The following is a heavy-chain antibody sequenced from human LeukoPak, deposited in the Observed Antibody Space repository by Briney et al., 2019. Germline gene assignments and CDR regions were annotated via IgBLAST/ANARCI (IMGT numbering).Heavy chain of an antibody. CDR2: INSDGSWT. D-gene: IGHD2-15*01. V-gene: IGHV3-74*01. J-gene: IGHJ4*02. Sequence: GGSLRLSCAASGNYWMHWVRQAPGKGLVWVSHINSDGSWTSYADSVQGRFTISRDNSKSTLCLQMNSLRAEDTAVYYCAKQLEYCSDGSCYFPYWGQGTLVTVSS. CDR3: AKQLEYCSDGSCYFPY. CDR1: GNYW.